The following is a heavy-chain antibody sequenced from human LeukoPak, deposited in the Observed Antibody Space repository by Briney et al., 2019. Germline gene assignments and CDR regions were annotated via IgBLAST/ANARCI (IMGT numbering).Heavy chain of an antibody. CDR3: ARVGIAGRFYFDC. V-gene: IGHV1-46*01. Sequence: GASVEVSCKASGYAFSSYYIHWVRQAPGQGLEWMAIINPSGGSTSYEQKFQGRVTMTRDTSTSTVYMELSSLTSEDTAVYYCARVGIAGRFYFDCWGQGTLVTVSS. CDR1: GYAFSSYY. CDR2: INPSGGST. D-gene: IGHD6-6*01. J-gene: IGHJ4*02.